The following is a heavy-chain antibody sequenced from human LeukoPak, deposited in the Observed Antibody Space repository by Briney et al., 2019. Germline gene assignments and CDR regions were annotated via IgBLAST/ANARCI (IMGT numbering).Heavy chain of an antibody. CDR3: ARGSPYVLRYFDWSLFDY. CDR1: GYTFTVYY. V-gene: IGHV1-2*02. J-gene: IGHJ4*02. D-gene: IGHD3-9*01. CDR2: INPNSGGT. Sequence: ASVKVSCKASGYTFTVYYMHWVRQAPGQGLEWMGWINPNSGGTNYAQKFRGRVTMTRHTSISTAYMELSRLRSDDTAVYYCARGSPYVLRYFDWSLFDYWGQGTLVTVSS.